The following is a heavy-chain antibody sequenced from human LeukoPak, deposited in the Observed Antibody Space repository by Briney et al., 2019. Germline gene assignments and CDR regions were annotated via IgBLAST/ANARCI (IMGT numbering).Heavy chain of an antibody. J-gene: IGHJ6*02. V-gene: IGHV1-8*01. Sequence: ASVKVSCKASGCTFSSYDINWVRQATGQGLEWMGWMNPNSGNTGYAQKFQGRVTMTRNTSISTAYMELSSLRSEDTAVYYCARGAVAGTPSYGMDVWGQGTTVTVSS. D-gene: IGHD6-19*01. CDR3: ARGAVAGTPSYGMDV. CDR2: MNPNSGNT. CDR1: GCTFSSYD.